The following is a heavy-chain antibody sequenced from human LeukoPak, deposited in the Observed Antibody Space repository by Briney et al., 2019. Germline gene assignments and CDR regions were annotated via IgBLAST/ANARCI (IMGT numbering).Heavy chain of an antibody. D-gene: IGHD2-15*01. J-gene: IGHJ4*02. CDR2: IFGSGGSA. Sequence: GGSLRLSCAASGFTFGSYAMYWVRQAPGKGLEWVSGIFGSGGSAHYADSVKGRFTISRDNSKNTVYLQMDSLRVEDTAIYYCAKTTTGYSSGRYPAWPVDYWGQGTLVTVSS. CDR3: AKTTTGYSSGRYPAWPVDY. CDR1: GFTFGSYA. V-gene: IGHV3-23*01.